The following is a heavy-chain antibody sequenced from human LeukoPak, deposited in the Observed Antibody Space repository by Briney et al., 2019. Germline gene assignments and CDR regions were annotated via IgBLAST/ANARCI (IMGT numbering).Heavy chain of an antibody. V-gene: IGHV4-59*01. CDR1: GGSISSYY. CDR2: IYYSGST. J-gene: IGHJ4*02. D-gene: IGHD3-10*01. CDR3: ARELDYYGSGSYGY. Sequence: SETLSLTCTVSGGSISSYYWSWIRQPPGKGLEWIGYIYYSGSTNYNPSLKSRVTISVDTSKNQFSLKLSSVTAADTAVYYCARELDYYGSGSYGYWGQGNLVTVSS.